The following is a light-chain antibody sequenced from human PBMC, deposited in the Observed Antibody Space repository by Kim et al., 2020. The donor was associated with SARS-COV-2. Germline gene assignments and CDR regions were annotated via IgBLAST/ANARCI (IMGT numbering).Light chain of an antibody. J-gene: IGLJ2*01. CDR1: SSNIGAGYD. Sequence: QSVLTQPPSVSGAPGQRVTISCTGSSSNIGAGYDVHWYNQLPGTAPKLLIYGNNNRPSGVPDRISGSKSGTSASLAITGLQAEDEADYYCQSYDSSLSGSVVFGGGTQLTVL. CDR2: GNN. V-gene: IGLV1-40*01. CDR3: QSYDSSLSGSVV.